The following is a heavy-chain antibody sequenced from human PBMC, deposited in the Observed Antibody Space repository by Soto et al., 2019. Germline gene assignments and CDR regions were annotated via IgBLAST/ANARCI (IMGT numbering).Heavy chain of an antibody. CDR1: GFTFSSYG. V-gene: IGHV3-30*18. J-gene: IGHJ3*02. CDR3: AKEGSTLKFAFDI. D-gene: IGHD6-13*01. CDR2: ISAAGRTT. Sequence: QVQLVESGGGVVQPGRSLRLSCAASGFTFSSYGMHWVRQAPGKGLEWVAVISAAGRTTYYADSVKGRFTISRDNSKYTLDLQMNSLRAEDTAVYYCAKEGSTLKFAFDIWGQGTMVTVSS.